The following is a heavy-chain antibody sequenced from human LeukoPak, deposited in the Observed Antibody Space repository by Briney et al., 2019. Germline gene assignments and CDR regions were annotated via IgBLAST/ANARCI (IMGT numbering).Heavy chain of an antibody. CDR3: ARHVLYDRPGYRSSTSCYTIWFDP. J-gene: IGHJ5*02. V-gene: IGHV4-39*01. CDR2: IYYSGST. D-gene: IGHD2-2*02. Sequence: SETLSLTCTVSGGSISSSSYYWGWIRQPPGKGLEWIGSIYYSGSTYYNPSLKSRVTISVDTSKNQFSLKLSSVTAADTAVYCCARHVLYDRPGYRSSTSCYTIWFDPWGQGTLVTVSS. CDR1: GGSISSSSYY.